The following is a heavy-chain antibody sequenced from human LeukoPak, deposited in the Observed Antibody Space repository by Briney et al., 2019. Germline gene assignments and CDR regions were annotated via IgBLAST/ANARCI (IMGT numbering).Heavy chain of an antibody. CDR3: AKARTYSNSHWFDP. CDR2: ISSSGGRT. D-gene: IGHD4-11*01. Sequence: GGSLRLSCAASGFTFSSYAMTWVRQAPGKGLEWVSVISSSGGRTYYADSVKGRFTISRDNSKNTLSLQMNSLRVEDTAVYYCAKARTYSNSHWFDPWGQGTLVTVSS. J-gene: IGHJ5*02. CDR1: GFTFSSYA. V-gene: IGHV3-23*01.